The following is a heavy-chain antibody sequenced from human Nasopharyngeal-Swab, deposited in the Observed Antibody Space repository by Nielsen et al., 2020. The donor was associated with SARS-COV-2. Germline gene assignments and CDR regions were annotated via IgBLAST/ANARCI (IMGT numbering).Heavy chain of an antibody. CDR3: ARDAPAHYGAFY. Sequence: GGSLRLSCTASGFTFSSFGMHWVRQAPGKGLEWAAFIAHDASNEYYGDSVKGRFSISRDSSKNTLYLQMDSLRGEDTAVYYCARDAPAHYGAFYWGRGTLVTDSS. CDR1: GFTFSSFG. J-gene: IGHJ4*02. CDR2: IAHDASNE. V-gene: IGHV3-30*02. D-gene: IGHD4-17*01.